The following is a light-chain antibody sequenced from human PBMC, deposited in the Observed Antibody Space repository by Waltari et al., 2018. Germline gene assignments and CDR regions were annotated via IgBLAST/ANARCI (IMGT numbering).Light chain of an antibody. CDR2: DVN. V-gene: IGLV2-14*03. Sequence: QSALTQPASVSGSPGHSMTLLRTGTTSDIGSYISATGYQQHPGKAPKLIIYDVNSRPSGVSHRFSGSKSGNTASLTISGLQADDEADYFCNSYTSAITFYVIFGGGTKLTVL. CDR1: TSDIGSYIS. CDR3: NSYTSAITFYVI. J-gene: IGLJ2*01.